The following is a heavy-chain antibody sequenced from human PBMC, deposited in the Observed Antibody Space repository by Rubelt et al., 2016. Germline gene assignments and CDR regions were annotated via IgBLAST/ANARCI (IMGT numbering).Heavy chain of an antibody. V-gene: IGHV1-46*03. CDR3: ARGGGGIVAGERMDV. CDR1: GYTFTSYY. CDR2: IKPSAGST. Sequence: QVQLVQSGAEVKKPGASVKVSCKASGYTFTSYYMHWVRQAPGQGLEWVGVIKPSAGSTTYAQKFQGRVTMTRDTSMSTFYMELSSLRSEDTAVYYWARGGGGIVAGERMDVWGQGTTVTVSS. D-gene: IGHD3-22*01. J-gene: IGHJ6*02.